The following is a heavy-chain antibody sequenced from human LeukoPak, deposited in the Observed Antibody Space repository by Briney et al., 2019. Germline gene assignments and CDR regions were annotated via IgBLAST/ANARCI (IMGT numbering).Heavy chain of an antibody. D-gene: IGHD5-18*01. CDR2: ISYDGSNK. V-gene: IGHV3-30*18. Sequence: PGRSLRLSCAASGFTFSSYGMHWVRQAPGKGLEWVAVISYDGSNKYYADSVKGRFTISRDNSKNTLYLQMNSLRAEDTAVYYCAKWFGSSYGYLDYWGQGTLVAVSS. CDR3: AKWFGSSYGYLDY. J-gene: IGHJ4*02. CDR1: GFTFSSYG.